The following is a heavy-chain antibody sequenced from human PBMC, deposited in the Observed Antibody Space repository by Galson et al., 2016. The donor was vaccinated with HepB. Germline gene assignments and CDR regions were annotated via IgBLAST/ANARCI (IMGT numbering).Heavy chain of an antibody. CDR1: GYIFIDFW. V-gene: IGHV5-51*01. CDR3: ARPVVGGGYYPHAFEF. Sequence: QSGAEVKKPGESLRISCEGSGYIFIDFWIAWVRQMPGKGLELMGIVYPGDSDTRYSPSFQGQVTISADKSIKTAYLQWSSLKASDTAMYYCARPVVGGGYYPHAFEFWGPGTMVTCSS. D-gene: IGHD3-3*01. CDR2: VYPGDSDT. J-gene: IGHJ3*01.